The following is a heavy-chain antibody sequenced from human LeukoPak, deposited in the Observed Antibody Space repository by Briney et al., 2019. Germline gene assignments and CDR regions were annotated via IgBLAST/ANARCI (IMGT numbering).Heavy chain of an antibody. V-gene: IGHV3-64D*06. CDR2: LSSNGVAT. CDR3: VKGGLGSWPMYYFDS. D-gene: IGHD6-13*01. Sequence: GGSLRLSCSASGFIFSNYAMHWVRQAPVQGLEYVSGLSSNGVATDNADSVKGRFTVSRDNSKNTLYLQMSTLRGDDTAVYYCVKGGLGSWPMYYFDSWGQGTLVTVSS. CDR1: GFIFSNYA. J-gene: IGHJ4*02.